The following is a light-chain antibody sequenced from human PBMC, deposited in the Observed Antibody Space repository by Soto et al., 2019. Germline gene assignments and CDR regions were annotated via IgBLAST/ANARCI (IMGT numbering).Light chain of an antibody. CDR2: DVD. J-gene: IGLJ1*01. CDR1: SSDVGGYNY. CDR3: CSYAGSSTV. V-gene: IGLV2-11*01. Sequence: QSVLTQPRSVSGSPGQSVTISCTGTSSDVGGYNYVSWYQHHPGKAPKLMIYDVDKRPSGVPGRFSGSKSGNTASLTISGLQAEDEADYYCCSYAGSSTVLXTGTKVTVL.